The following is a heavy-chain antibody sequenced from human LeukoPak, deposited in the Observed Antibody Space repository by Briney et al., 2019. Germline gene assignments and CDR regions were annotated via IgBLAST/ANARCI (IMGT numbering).Heavy chain of an antibody. CDR3: ARSQYGSGSYSPFDY. Sequence: ASVKVSCKASGYTLTSYGISWVRQAPGQGLEWMGWISTYNGNTNYAQNLQGRVTMTTDTSTSTAYMDLRSLRSDDTAVYYCARSQYGSGSYSPFDYWGQGTLVTVSS. D-gene: IGHD3-10*01. CDR1: GYTLTSYG. J-gene: IGHJ4*02. V-gene: IGHV1-18*01. CDR2: ISTYNGNT.